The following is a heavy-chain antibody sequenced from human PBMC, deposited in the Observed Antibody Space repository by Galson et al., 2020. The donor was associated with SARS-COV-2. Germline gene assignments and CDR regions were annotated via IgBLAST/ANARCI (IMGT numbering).Heavy chain of an antibody. CDR2: ISYDGSLE. CDR1: GFTFSSYA. V-gene: IGHV3-30*04. Sequence: GESLKISCEASGFTFSSYAMHWVRQAPGKGLEWVAVISYDGSLEYYADSVKGRFTVSRDNSKNTQFLQMNSLRAEDTALYYCPRARYSGGSWYYFDYWGQGTLVTVSS. J-gene: IGHJ4*02. D-gene: IGHD6-19*01. CDR3: PRARYSGGSWYYFDY.